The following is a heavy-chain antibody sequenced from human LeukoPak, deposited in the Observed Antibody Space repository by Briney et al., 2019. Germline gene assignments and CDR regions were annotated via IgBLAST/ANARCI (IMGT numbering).Heavy chain of an antibody. D-gene: IGHD3-10*01. V-gene: IGHV1-24*01. CDR1: GYTLTELS. CDR3: ATARITMVRGVIKHPTYYYYGMDV. J-gene: IGHJ6*02. CDR2: FDPEDGET. Sequence: GASVKVSCKVSGYTLTELSMHWVRQAPGKGLEWMGGFDPEDGETIYAQKFQGRVTMTEDTSTDTAYMELSSLRSEDTAVYYCATARITMVRGVIKHPTYYYYGMDVWGQGTTATVSS.